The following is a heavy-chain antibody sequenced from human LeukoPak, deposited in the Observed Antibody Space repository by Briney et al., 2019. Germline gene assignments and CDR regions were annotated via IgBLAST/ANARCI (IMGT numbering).Heavy chain of an antibody. CDR3: AKGYGVVMYCFDC. V-gene: IGHV3-23*01. D-gene: IGHD3-3*01. CDR1: GFTLSNYA. J-gene: IGHJ4*02. Sequence: GGSLRHSCAASGFTLSNYAMSWLPQTPGKALEGVSGISGSGGSTYYAYSGKGRFTVSRDNSKKTLFLQMISLRAEDTAVYYWAKGYGVVMYCFDCWGQGTLVTVSS. CDR2: ISGSGGST.